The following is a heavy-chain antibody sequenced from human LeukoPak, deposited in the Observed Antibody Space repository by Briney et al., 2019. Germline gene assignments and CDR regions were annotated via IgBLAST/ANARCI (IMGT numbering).Heavy chain of an antibody. CDR1: GGSISSYY. D-gene: IGHD2-2*02. CDR2: IYYSGST. CDR3: ARHGYCSSTSCYTRGWYFDL. V-gene: IGHV4-59*08. Sequence: PSETLSLTCTVSGGSISSYYWSWIRQPPGKGLEWIGYIYYSGSTNYNPSLKSRVTISVDTSKNQFSLKLSSVTAADTAVYYCARHGYCSSTSCYTRGWYFDLWGRGTLVTVSS. J-gene: IGHJ2*01.